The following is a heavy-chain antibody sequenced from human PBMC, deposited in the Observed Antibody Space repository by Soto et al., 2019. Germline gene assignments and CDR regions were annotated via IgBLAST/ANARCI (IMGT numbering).Heavy chain of an antibody. Sequence: ASVKVSCKASGYTFTSYGISWVRQAPGQGLERMGWISAYNGNTKYAQKLQGRVTMTTDTSTSTAYMELRSLRSDDTAVYYCARDPPITMVRGVTRGGYYGMDVWGQGTTVTVSS. V-gene: IGHV1-18*01. J-gene: IGHJ6*02. CDR1: GYTFTSYG. D-gene: IGHD3-10*01. CDR2: ISAYNGNT. CDR3: ARDPPITMVRGVTRGGYYGMDV.